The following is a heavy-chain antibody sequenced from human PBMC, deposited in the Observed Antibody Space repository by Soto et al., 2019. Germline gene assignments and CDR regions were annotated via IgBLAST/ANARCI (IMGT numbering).Heavy chain of an antibody. J-gene: IGHJ4*02. CDR3: ARDRAYAKYEN. Sequence: QVELVQSGSELMQPGASVKISCKASGYTFIGDSINWLRKAPGQGLEWMGWINTVTGKPTYARGFTGRFVFSLDTSVDTAYLQIFSLKADDTAVYYCARDRAYAKYENWGQGTLVTVSS. CDR2: INTVTGKP. D-gene: IGHD2-8*01. V-gene: IGHV7-4-1*01. CDR1: GYTFIGDS.